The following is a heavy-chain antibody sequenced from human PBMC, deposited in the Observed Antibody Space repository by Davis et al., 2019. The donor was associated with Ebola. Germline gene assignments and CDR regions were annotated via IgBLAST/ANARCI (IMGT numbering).Heavy chain of an antibody. Sequence: GGSLRLSCAASGFTFSSYSMNWVRQAPGKGLEWVSSISSSSSYIYYADSVKGRFTISIDNAKNSLYLQMNSLRAEDTAVYYCASLYSSGWPYHDAFDIWGQGTMVTVSS. J-gene: IGHJ3*02. CDR3: ASLYSSGWPYHDAFDI. CDR2: ISSSSSYI. D-gene: IGHD6-19*01. CDR1: GFTFSSYS. V-gene: IGHV3-21*01.